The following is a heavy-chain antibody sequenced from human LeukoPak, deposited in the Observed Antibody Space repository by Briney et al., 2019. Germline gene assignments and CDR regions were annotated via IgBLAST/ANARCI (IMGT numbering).Heavy chain of an antibody. J-gene: IGHJ6*02. Sequence: PSETLSLTCTVSGVSISSSSYYWGWIRQPPGKGLEWIGSIYYSGSTYYNPSLKSRVTISVDTSKNQFSLKLSSVTAADTAVYYCARAGSELEYPWGYYYYYGMDVWGQGTTVTVSS. CDR2: IYYSGST. CDR1: GVSISSSSYY. D-gene: IGHD1-1*01. V-gene: IGHV4-39*01. CDR3: ARAGSELEYPWGYYYYYGMDV.